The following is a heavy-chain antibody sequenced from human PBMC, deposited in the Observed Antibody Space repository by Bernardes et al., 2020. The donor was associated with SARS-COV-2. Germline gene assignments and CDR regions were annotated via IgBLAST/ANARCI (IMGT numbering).Heavy chain of an antibody. CDR1: GFTFSDYA. CDR2: ISYDGNNE. CDR3: ARGTSNYYYNMDV. Sequence: GGSLRLSCAASGFTFSDYAMHWVRQAPGKGLEWVAIISYDGNNEYYADSVKGRFTISRDNSKNTLYLQMNSLRAEDTAVYYCARGTSNYYYNMDVWGQGTTVTVSS. J-gene: IGHJ6*02. V-gene: IGHV3-30*04.